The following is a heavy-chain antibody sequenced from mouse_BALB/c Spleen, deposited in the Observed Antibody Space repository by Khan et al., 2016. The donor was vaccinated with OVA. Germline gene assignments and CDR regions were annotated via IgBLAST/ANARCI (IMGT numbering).Heavy chain of an antibody. CDR3: ARAYYRYDGYYAMDY. CDR2: IWGGGGT. Sequence: VQLVESGPGLVAPSQSLSITCTVSGFSLSRYNIHWVRQPPGKGLEWLGMIWGGGGTDYNSTLKSRLSIRKANSTSQAFLILNSLQTDDTAKYYCARAYYRYDGYYAMDYWGQGTSVTVSS. J-gene: IGHJ4*01. CDR1: GFSLSRYN. V-gene: IGHV2-6-4*01. D-gene: IGHD2-14*01.